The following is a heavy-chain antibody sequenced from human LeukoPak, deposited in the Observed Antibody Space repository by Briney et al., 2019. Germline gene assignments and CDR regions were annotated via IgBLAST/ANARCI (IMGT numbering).Heavy chain of an antibody. Sequence: ASVKVSCKASGYTFTSYGISWVRQAPGQGLEWMGWTSAYNGNTNYAQKLQGRVTMTTDTSTSTAYMELRSLRSDDTAVYYCATGIAVAGTRDYWGQGTLVTVSS. CDR2: TSAYNGNT. CDR3: ATGIAVAGTRDY. D-gene: IGHD6-19*01. V-gene: IGHV1-18*04. CDR1: GYTFTSYG. J-gene: IGHJ4*02.